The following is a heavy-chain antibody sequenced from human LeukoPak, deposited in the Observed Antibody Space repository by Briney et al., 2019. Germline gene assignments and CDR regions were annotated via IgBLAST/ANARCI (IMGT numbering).Heavy chain of an antibody. CDR3: ARDAETSLAN. D-gene: IGHD5-24*01. J-gene: IGHJ4*02. Sequence: GGSLRLSCAASGFAVSSKHMNWVRQAPGKGLEWVTVIYLDGRADYADSVKGRFTISSDNSKNTVYLQMNSLKDEDTAVYYCARDAETSLANWGQGTLVTVSP. V-gene: IGHV3-66*01. CDR2: IYLDGRA. CDR1: GFAVSSKH.